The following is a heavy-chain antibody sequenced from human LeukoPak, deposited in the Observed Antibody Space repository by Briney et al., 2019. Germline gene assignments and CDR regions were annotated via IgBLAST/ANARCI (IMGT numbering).Heavy chain of an antibody. Sequence: GASVKVSCKASGYTFTSYYMHWVRQAPGQGLEWMGIINPSGGSTSYAQKFQGRVTMTRDTSTSTVYMELSSLRSEDTAVYYCARVRSYGYPGYHFDQWGQGTLVTVSS. CDR3: ARVRSYGYPGYHFDQ. J-gene: IGHJ4*02. D-gene: IGHD6-25*01. CDR2: INPSGGST. CDR1: GYTFTSYY. V-gene: IGHV1-46*01.